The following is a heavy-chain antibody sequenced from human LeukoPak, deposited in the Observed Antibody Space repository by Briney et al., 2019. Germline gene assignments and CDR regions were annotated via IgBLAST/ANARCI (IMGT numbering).Heavy chain of an antibody. Sequence: SETLSLTCTVSGGSISSYYWSWVRQPPGKGLEWIGYIYTSGSTNYNPSLKSRVTMSVDTSKNQFSLKLSSVTAADTAVYYCARETRGYSYNYWGQGTLVTVSS. CDR2: IYTSGST. D-gene: IGHD5-18*01. CDR3: ARETRGYSYNY. J-gene: IGHJ4*02. V-gene: IGHV4-4*08. CDR1: GGSISSYY.